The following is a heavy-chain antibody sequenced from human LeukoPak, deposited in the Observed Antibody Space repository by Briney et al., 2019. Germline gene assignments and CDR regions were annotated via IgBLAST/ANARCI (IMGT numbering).Heavy chain of an antibody. V-gene: IGHV1-2*02. CDR1: GYTFTGYY. D-gene: IGHD5-24*01. CDR2: INPNSGGT. Sequence: ASVKVSCKASGYTFTGYYMHWVRQAPGQGLEWMGWINPNSGGTNYAQKFQGRVTMTRDTSISTAYMELSRLRSEDTAVYYCARGGTWRDGYAYFQHWGQGTLVTVSS. CDR3: ARGGTWRDGYAYFQH. J-gene: IGHJ1*01.